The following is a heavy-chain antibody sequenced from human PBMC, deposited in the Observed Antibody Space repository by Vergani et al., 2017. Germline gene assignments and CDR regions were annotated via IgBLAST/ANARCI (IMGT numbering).Heavy chain of an antibody. CDR2: IYSGGST. CDR1: GFTVSSNY. CDR3: ARATGPSNYGQLVLYYYYMDV. J-gene: IGHJ6*03. V-gene: IGHV3-53*02. D-gene: IGHD6-6*01. Sequence: EVQLVETGGGLIQPGGSLRLSCAASGFTVSSNYMSWVRQAPGKGLEWVSVIYSGGSTYYADSVKGRFTISRDNSKNTLYLQMNSLRAEDTAVYYCARATGPSNYGQLVLYYYYMDVRGKGTTVTVSS.